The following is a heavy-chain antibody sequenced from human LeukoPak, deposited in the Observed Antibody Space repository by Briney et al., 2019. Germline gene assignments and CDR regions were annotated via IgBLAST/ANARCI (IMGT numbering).Heavy chain of an antibody. CDR1: GFTFSRSA. CDR2: IYSGGST. J-gene: IGHJ4*02. V-gene: IGHV3-66*01. CDR3: ATGERMVRGDGVDY. D-gene: IGHD3-10*01. Sequence: GGSLRLSCAASGFTFSRSAMTWVRQAPGKGLEWVSVIYSGGSTYYADSVKGRFTISRDNSKNTLYLQMNSLRAEDTAVYFCATGERMVRGDGVDYWGQGTLVTVSS.